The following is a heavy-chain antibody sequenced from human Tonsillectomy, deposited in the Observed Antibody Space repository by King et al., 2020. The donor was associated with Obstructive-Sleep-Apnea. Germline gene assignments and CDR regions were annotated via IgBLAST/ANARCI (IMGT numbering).Heavy chain of an antibody. Sequence: VQLQESGPGLVKPSETLSLTCTVSGFSISGGYYWGWIRQPPGKGLEWIGSIYHSGSTYYNPSLKSRVTISVDTSKNQFSLELSSVTAADTAVYYCARDYGDYGRYYFDYWGQGTLVTVSS. CDR1: GFSISGGYY. V-gene: IGHV4-38-2*02. D-gene: IGHD4-17*01. J-gene: IGHJ4*02. CDR2: IYHSGST. CDR3: ARDYGDYGRYYFDY.